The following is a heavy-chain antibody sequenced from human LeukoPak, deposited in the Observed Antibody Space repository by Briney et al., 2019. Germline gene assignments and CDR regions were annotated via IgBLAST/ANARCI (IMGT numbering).Heavy chain of an antibody. Sequence: PGGSLRLSCAASGFTLSSYWMHWVRQAPGKGLMWVSRIKGDGSYTTYADSVKGRFTISRDNAKNTLYLQMNSLRAEDTAIYYCSRGASSAYHDYWGQGTLVTVSA. CDR3: SRGASSAYHDY. J-gene: IGHJ4*02. CDR2: IKGDGSYT. D-gene: IGHD6-6*01. CDR1: GFTLSSYW. V-gene: IGHV3-74*01.